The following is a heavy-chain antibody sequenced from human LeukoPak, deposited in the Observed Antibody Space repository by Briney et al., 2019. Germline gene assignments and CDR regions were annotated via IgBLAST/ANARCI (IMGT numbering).Heavy chain of an antibody. V-gene: IGHV3-23*01. CDR2: ISSSGTSR. D-gene: IGHD6-19*01. Sequence: GGSVRLSCAASGFAFSNYAMTWVRQAPGKGLEWITGISSSGTSRFYADSVKGRFAVSRDNSRNTLYLQMTSLTDEDTAVYYCAKSVAGKGDLLGAEPDYWGQGTLVSVSS. CDR1: GFAFSNYA. CDR3: AKSVAGKGDLLGAEPDY. J-gene: IGHJ4*02.